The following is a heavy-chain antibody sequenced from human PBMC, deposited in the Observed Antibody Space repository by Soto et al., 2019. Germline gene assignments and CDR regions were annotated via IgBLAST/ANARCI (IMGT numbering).Heavy chain of an antibody. Sequence: QVRLVQSGPELKDPGASVRISCTPFGFPLARYDIHWVRQAPGQGPEWIGYISGNGDSTAYSQKFKGRVTITIGSMELSRLKSDDAAMYYCARERDFGELSYDLWGQGTLVTVSS. V-gene: IGHV1-46*01. CDR1: GFPLARYD. CDR2: ISGNGDST. D-gene: IGHD3-10*01. CDR3: ARERDFGELSYDL. J-gene: IGHJ5*02.